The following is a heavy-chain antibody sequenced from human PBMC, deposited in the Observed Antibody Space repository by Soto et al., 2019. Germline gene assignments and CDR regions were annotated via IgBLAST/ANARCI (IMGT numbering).Heavy chain of an antibody. CDR2: IIPIFGTA. J-gene: IGHJ4*02. CDR1: GGTFSSYA. D-gene: IGHD2-15*01. CDR3: ARGRTYCSGGSCYQGSY. Sequence: SVKVSCKASGGTFSSYAISWVRQAPGQGLEWMGGIIPIFGTANYAQKFQGRVTITADESTSTAYMELSSLRSEDTAVYYCARGRTYCSGGSCYQGSYWGQGTLVTVSS. V-gene: IGHV1-69*13.